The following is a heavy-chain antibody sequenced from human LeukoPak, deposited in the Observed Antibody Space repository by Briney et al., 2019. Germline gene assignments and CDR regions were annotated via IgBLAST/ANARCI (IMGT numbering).Heavy chain of an antibody. CDR3: ARLGDLYGDYGIHDY. J-gene: IGHJ4*02. CDR1: GYSFTSDW. Sequence: GESLKISCKRSGYSFTSDWIGWVRQMPGKGLEWMGIIYPGDSDTRYSPSFQGQVTISADKSISTAYLQWSSLKASDTAMYYCARLGDLYGDYGIHDYWGQGTLVTVSS. V-gene: IGHV5-51*01. CDR2: IYPGDSDT. D-gene: IGHD4-17*01.